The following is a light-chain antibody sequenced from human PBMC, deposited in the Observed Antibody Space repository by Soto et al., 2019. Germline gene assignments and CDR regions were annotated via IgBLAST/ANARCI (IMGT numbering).Light chain of an antibody. J-gene: IGKJ2*01. CDR2: GAS. Sequence: EIVLTQSPDTLSLSPGERATLSCRASQRVSSNYLAWYQQKPGKAPRLVIYGASSRATGVPDRFSGSGTGTDFTLTINRLEPEEFAVFYCQQYGSSVGYTFGQGTKLEIK. CDR3: QQYGSSVGYT. V-gene: IGKV3-20*01. CDR1: QRVSSNY.